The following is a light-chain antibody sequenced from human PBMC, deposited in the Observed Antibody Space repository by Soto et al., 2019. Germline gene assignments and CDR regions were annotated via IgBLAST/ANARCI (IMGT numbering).Light chain of an antibody. CDR2: EVR. CDR1: MRDVGAYNL. Sequence: QSALTQPASVSGSPGQSITISCAGTMRDVGAYNLVSWYQQHPGRVPQLIIYEVRNRPSGISFRFSGSKSGNTASLTISGLQAEDEADYYCSSFTSKSTLIFGGGTKVT. CDR3: SSFTSKSTLI. V-gene: IGLV2-14*01. J-gene: IGLJ2*01.